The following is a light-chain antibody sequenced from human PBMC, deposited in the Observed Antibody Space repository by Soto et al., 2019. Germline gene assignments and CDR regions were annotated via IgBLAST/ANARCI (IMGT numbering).Light chain of an antibody. CDR3: QQYNGYGS. J-gene: IGKJ1*01. V-gene: IGKV1-5*03. CDR1: QNINSW. CDR2: KAS. Sequence: DIQMTQSPATLSASVGDRVTITCRASQNINSWLAWYQQKPGKATKLLIHKASSLQSGVPSRFSGSGSGTEYTLTISSLDPDDFAIYYCQQYNGYGSFGQGTKVDI.